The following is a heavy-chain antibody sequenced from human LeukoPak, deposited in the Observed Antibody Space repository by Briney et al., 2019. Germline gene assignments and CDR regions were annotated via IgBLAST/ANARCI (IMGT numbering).Heavy chain of an antibody. CDR3: ARDHCSSTSCNFNWFDP. V-gene: IGHV4-4*07. D-gene: IGHD2-2*01. J-gene: IGHJ5*02. Sequence: PSETLSLTCTVSGGSISSYYWSWIRQPAGKGLEWIGRIYTSGSTNYNPSLKSRVTMSVDTSKNQFSLKLSSVTAADTAVYYCARDHCSSTSCNFNWFDPWGQGTLVTVSS. CDR2: IYTSGST. CDR1: GGSISSYY.